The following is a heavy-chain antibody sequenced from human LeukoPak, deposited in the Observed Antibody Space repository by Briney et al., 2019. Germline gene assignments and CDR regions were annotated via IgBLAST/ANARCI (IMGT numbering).Heavy chain of an antibody. D-gene: IGHD5-24*01. CDR2: ISGSGGST. V-gene: IGHV3-23*01. CDR3: AKDPRVGSRVATPCH. CDR1: GYTFTSYA. J-gene: IGHJ4*02. Sequence: ASVKVSCKASGYTFTSYAMSWVRQAPGKGLEWVSAISGSGGSTYYADSVKGRFTISRDNSKSTLFLQMNSLRAEDTAVYYCAKDPRVGSRVATPCHWGQGTLVTVSS.